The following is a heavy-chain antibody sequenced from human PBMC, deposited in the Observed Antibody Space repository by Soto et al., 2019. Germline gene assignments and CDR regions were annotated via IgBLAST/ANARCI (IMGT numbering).Heavy chain of an antibody. J-gene: IGHJ6*02. CDR1: GGAFDRCA. CDR2: IIPIFGTA. CDR3: ASMYWNYPILAYYYYGMDV. D-gene: IGHD1-7*01. Sequence: APVKVCLMASGGAFDRCALSCLRQAPGQVLDWMGGIIPIFGTANYAQKFQGRVTITADESTSTAYMELSSLRSEDTAMYYCASMYWNYPILAYYYYGMDVWGQGTTVTVSS. V-gene: IGHV1-69*01.